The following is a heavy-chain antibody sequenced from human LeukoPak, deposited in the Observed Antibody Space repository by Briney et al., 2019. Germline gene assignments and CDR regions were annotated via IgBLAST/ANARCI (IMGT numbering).Heavy chain of an antibody. V-gene: IGHV1-2*02. Sequence: ASVTVSSKASGYTFTRYYIHWVRQAPGQGLECMGWINPNRGGTNYAQKFQGRVTMTRDTSISTAYMELSRLRSDDTAVYYCARDSYGVGPYDYGDSNWFDPWGQGTLVTVSS. CDR2: INPNRGGT. CDR3: ARDSYGVGPYDYGDSNWFDP. CDR1: GYTFTRYY. D-gene: IGHD4-17*01. J-gene: IGHJ5*02.